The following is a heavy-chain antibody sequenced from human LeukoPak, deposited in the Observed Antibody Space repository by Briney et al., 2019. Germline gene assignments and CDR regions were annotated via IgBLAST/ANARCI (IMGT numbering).Heavy chain of an antibody. CDR2: IIPILGTA. Sequence: ASVKVSCKASGGTFSSYAISWVRQAPGQGLEWMGGIIPILGTANYAQKFQGRVTITADESTSTAYMELSSLRSEDTAVYYCAREGVDDSPYYYYGMDVWGQGTTVTVSS. J-gene: IGHJ6*02. V-gene: IGHV1-69*01. CDR1: GGTFSSYA. CDR3: AREGVDDSPYYYYGMDV. D-gene: IGHD3-3*01.